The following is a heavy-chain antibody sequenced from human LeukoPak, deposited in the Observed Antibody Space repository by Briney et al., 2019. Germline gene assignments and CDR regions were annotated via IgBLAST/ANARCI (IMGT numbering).Heavy chain of an antibody. J-gene: IGHJ5*02. CDR2: IYHSGST. V-gene: IGHV4-38-2*02. Sequence: PSETLSLTCTVSGYSIGSGYYWGWIRQPPGKGLEWIGSIYHSGSTYYNPSLKSRVTISVDTSKNQFSLKLSSVTAADTAVYYCARVTDFWSGYYTKWFDPWGQGTLVTVSS. CDR1: GYSIGSGYY. CDR3: ARVTDFWSGYYTKWFDP. D-gene: IGHD3-3*01.